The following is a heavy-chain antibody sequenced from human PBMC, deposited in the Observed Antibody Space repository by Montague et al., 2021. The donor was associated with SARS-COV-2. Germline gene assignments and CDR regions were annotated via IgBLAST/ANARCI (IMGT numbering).Heavy chain of an antibody. V-gene: IGHV2-5*02. CDR3: ARYGDYGSWFDP. CDR2: IYWDDDK. CDR1: GFSLNTSGEG. J-gene: IGHJ5*02. Sequence: VKPTQTLTLTCTFSGFSLNTSGEGVGRVRQPPGKALEWLALIYWDDDKRYSPSLKSRSTISKDTTKNEVVLTVANMDPVDTATYYCARYGDYGSWFDPWGQGTLVTVSS. D-gene: IGHD4-17*01.